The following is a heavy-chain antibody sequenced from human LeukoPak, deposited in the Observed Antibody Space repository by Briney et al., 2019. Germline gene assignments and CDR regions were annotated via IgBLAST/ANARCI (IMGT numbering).Heavy chain of an antibody. CDR3: TSSGDYQGY. J-gene: IGHJ4*02. Sequence: GGSLRLSCAASGFTFSGSAMHLVRQASGKGLEWVGRIRSKANSYATAYAASVKGRFTISRDDSKNTAYLQMNSLKTEDTAVYYCTSSGDYQGYWGQGTLVTVSS. D-gene: IGHD4-17*01. CDR2: IRSKANSYAT. V-gene: IGHV3-73*01. CDR1: GFTFSGSA.